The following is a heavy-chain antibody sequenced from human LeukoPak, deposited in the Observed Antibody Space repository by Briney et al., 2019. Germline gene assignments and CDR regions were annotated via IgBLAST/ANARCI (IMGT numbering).Heavy chain of an antibody. CDR1: GFTVSNNY. CDR3: ARDVGS. V-gene: IGHV3-53*01. Sequence: GGSLRLSCAASGFTVSNNYMRWVRQAPGKGLEWVSLIYSNGRTDYTDSVKGRFSIPRDNSKNTMYLQMNSLRAEDTAMYYCARDVGSWGQGTLVTVSS. J-gene: IGHJ5*02. D-gene: IGHD2-15*01. CDR2: IYSNGRT.